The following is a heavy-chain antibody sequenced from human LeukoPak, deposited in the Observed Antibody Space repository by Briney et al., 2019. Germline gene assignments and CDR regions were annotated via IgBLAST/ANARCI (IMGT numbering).Heavy chain of an antibody. D-gene: IGHD3-10*01. Sequence: PGGSLRLSCGVSGLIFSDYWMHWVRQVPGKGPLWVARINTDGSSISYADSVKGRFTISRDNAKNTLYLQMNSLGAEDTAVYYCTRDLSMWYRGVMSYWGQGTLVTVSS. CDR1: GLIFSDYW. V-gene: IGHV3-74*01. CDR2: INTDGSSI. J-gene: IGHJ4*02. CDR3: TRDLSMWYRGVMSY.